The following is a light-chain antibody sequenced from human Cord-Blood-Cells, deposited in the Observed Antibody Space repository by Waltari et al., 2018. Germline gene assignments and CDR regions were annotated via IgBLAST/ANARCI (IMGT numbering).Light chain of an antibody. Sequence: YALTQPRPVSGAPGKSVPISCTGTSSDFAGYKFVSWYQKHPGKSPKLMIYDVSKRPSGVPYRFSGSNSGNTASLTISGLQAEDEADYYCCSYAGSYTGVFGTGTKVTVL. CDR1: SSDFAGYKF. V-gene: IGLV2-11*01. J-gene: IGLJ1*01. CDR3: CSYAGSYTGV. CDR2: DVS.